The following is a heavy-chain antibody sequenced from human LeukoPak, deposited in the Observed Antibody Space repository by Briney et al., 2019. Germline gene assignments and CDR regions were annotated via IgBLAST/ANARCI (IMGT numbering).Heavy chain of an antibody. D-gene: IGHD3-3*01. Sequence: GGSLRLSCAASGFTVSSNYMSWVRQAPGKGLEWVSVIYSGGSTYYADSVKGRFTISRDNSKNTLYLQMKSLRAEDTAVYYCARTRRDITSYFDYWGQGTLVTVSS. CDR3: ARTRRDITSYFDY. CDR1: GFTVSSNY. V-gene: IGHV3-66*02. CDR2: IYSGGST. J-gene: IGHJ4*02.